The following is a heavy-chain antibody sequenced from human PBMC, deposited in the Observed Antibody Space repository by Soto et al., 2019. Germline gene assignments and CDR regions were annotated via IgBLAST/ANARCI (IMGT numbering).Heavy chain of an antibody. CDR2: IYHSGST. V-gene: IGHV4-4*02. CDR1: GGSISSSKW. CDR3: ASQDYSSATDASFLVNGYFEL. J-gene: IGHJ2*01. D-gene: IGHD6-25*01. Sequence: QLQLQESGPGLVKPSGTLSLTCGVSGGSISSSKWWTWVRQPPGKGPEWIGEIYHSGSTNYNPYLKSRVTISLDKSNNQFSLTLTAVTAADTAVYYCASQDYSSATDASFLVNGYFELWGRGILVTVSS.